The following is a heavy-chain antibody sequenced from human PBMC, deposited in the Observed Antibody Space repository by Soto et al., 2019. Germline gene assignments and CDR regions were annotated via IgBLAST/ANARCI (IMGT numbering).Heavy chain of an antibody. V-gene: IGHV3-48*01. CDR1: GFTFSNHP. CDR2: IDNSGTSI. D-gene: IGHD2-15*01. J-gene: IGHJ5*02. Sequence: GGSLRLSCAASGFTFSNHPMNWVRQAPGKGLEWISYIDNSGTSIYYADSVKGRFTISRDNAKNSLYLHMNSLRVEDTAIYYCVSKHCSGGTCYSGFDPWGQGTLVTVSS. CDR3: VSKHCSGGTCYSGFDP.